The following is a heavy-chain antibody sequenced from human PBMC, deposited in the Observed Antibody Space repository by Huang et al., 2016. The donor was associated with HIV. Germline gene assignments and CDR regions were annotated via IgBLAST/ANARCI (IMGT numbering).Heavy chain of an antibody. V-gene: IGHV1-24*01. J-gene: IGHJ5*02. CDR3: VTSRKTISGGRVGWFDP. CDR1: GKSVSEVA. CDR2: FDAIEGGT. Sequence: QVQLVQFGAEVKKPGASVKVSCKVSGKSVSEVAMHWGRQAPGKGLEWMVGFDAIEGGTVYPQKFQGRVSMTEDTSTDTAYMELSGLRSDDTAVYYCVTSRKTISGGRVGWFDPWGQGTLVTVSS. D-gene: IGHD3-3*01.